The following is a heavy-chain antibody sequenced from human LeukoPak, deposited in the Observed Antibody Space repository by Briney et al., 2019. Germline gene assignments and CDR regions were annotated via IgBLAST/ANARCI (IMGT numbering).Heavy chain of an antibody. J-gene: IGHJ6*02. CDR2: INHNGNVN. CDR3: ARGGGLDV. CDR1: GFTFSSYW. Sequence: GGSLRLSCAAPGFTFSSYWMNWARQAPGKGLEWVASINHNGNVNYYVDSVKGRFTISRDNAKNSLYLQMSNLRAEDTAVYFYARGGGLDVWAKGPRSPSP. D-gene: IGHD3-16*01. V-gene: IGHV3-7*03.